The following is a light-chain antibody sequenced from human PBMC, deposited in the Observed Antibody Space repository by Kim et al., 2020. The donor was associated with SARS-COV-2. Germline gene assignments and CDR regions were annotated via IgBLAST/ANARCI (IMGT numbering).Light chain of an antibody. CDR1: QSISSH. CDR2: AAS. V-gene: IGKV1-39*01. CDR3: QQGYSSPQIT. J-gene: IGKJ5*01. Sequence: SVGDRVIITCRTSQSISSHLNWYQQKPGKAPKLLIFAASSLQSGVPSRFSGSGSGTDFTLTITTLQPEDFGTYYCQQGYSSPQITFGQGTRLEIK.